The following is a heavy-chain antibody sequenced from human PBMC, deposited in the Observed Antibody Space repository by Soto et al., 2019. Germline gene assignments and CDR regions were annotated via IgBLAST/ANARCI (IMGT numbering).Heavy chain of an antibody. D-gene: IGHD2-2*01. V-gene: IGHV1-69*13. J-gene: IGHJ6*02. Sequence: SVKVSCKASGGTFSSYAISWVRQAPGQGLEWMGGIIPIFGTANYAQKFQGRVTITADESTSTAYMELSSLRSEDTAVYYCARTLVPAAPYYYYYGMDVWGQGTTVTVSS. CDR3: ARTLVPAAPYYYYYGMDV. CDR1: GGTFSSYA. CDR2: IIPIFGTA.